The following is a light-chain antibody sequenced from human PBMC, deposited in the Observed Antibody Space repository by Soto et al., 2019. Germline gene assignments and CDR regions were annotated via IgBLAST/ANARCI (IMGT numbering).Light chain of an antibody. J-gene: IGLJ3*02. CDR3: AVWDDSLNGRV. V-gene: IGLV1-44*01. CDR1: RSNIGSNT. CDR2: SNN. Sequence: QSVLTQPPSASGTPGQRVTISCSGSRSNIGSNTVNWYQQLPGTAPKLLMYSNNQRPSGVPDRFSGSKSGTSASLAISGLQSEDEADYYCAVWDDSLNGRVLGGGTKLTVL.